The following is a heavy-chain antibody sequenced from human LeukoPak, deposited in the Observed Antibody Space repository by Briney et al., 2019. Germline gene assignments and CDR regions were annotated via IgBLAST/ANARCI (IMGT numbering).Heavy chain of an antibody. J-gene: IGHJ4*02. CDR3: ARGRRKFDY. Sequence: PSETLSLTCAVYGGSFSGYYWSWTRQPPGKGLEWIGEINHSGSTNYNPSLKSRVTISVDTSKNQFSLKLSSVTAADTAVYYCARGRRKFDYWGQGTLVTVSS. V-gene: IGHV4-34*01. CDR2: INHSGST. CDR1: GGSFSGYY. D-gene: IGHD1-14*01.